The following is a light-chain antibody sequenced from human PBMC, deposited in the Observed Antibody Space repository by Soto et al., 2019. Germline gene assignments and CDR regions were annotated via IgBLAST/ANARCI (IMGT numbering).Light chain of an antibody. V-gene: IGLV6-57*04. CDR2: EDN. CDR3: QSYDSSNLWV. J-gene: IGLJ3*02. Sequence: NFMLTQPHSVSESPGKTVTISCTRSSGSIASNYVQWYQQRPGSAPTTVIYEDNQRPSGVPDRFSGSIDSSSNSASLTISXXXXXXXXXXXCQSYDSSNLWVFGGGTKLTVL. CDR1: SGSIASNY.